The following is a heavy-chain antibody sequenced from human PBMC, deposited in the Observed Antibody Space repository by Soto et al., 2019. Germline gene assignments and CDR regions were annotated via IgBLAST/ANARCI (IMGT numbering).Heavy chain of an antibody. CDR2: ISSSSSYI. D-gene: IGHD5-12*01. V-gene: IGHV3-21*01. Sequence: LRLSCAASGFTFSSYSMNWVRQAPGKGLEWVSSISSSSSYIYYADSVKGRFTISRDNAKNSLYLQMNSLRAEDTAVYYCAASRGRWLRGGAFDIWGQGTMVTVSS. CDR3: AASRGRWLRGGAFDI. CDR1: GFTFSSYS. J-gene: IGHJ3*02.